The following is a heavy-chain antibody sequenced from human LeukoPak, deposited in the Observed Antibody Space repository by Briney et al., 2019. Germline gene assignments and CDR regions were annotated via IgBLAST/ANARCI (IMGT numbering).Heavy chain of an antibody. V-gene: IGHV4-59*12. Sequence: SETLSLTCTVSGGSISSYYWSWIRQPPGKGLEWIGYIYYSGSTYYNPSLKSRVTISVDTSKNQFSLKLSSVTAADTAVYYCARNPGGSYFEAYYYYYMDVWGKGTTVTVSS. CDR1: GGSISSYY. J-gene: IGHJ6*03. CDR2: IYYSGST. CDR3: ARNPGGSYFEAYYYYYMDV. D-gene: IGHD1-26*01.